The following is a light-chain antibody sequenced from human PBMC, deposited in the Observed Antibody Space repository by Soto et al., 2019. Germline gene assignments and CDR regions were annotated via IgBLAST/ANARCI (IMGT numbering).Light chain of an antibody. CDR3: QSYDSDSYVV. Sequence: NFMLTQPHSVSESPGKTVTISCTRSGGGIASNYVQWYQQRPGSAPTTVIYEDNQRPSGIPDRFSGSIDRPSNSASLTISGLKTEDEADYYCQSYDSDSYVVFGGGTKLTVL. J-gene: IGLJ2*01. CDR1: GGGIASNY. CDR2: EDN. V-gene: IGLV6-57*03.